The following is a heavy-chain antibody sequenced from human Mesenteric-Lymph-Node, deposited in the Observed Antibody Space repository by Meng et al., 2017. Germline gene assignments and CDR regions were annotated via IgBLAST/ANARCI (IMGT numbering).Heavy chain of an antibody. CDR2: ISSSSSYI. J-gene: IGHJ6*02. CDR1: GFTVSINY. Sequence: GESLKISCAASGFTVSINYMSWVRQAPGKGLEWVSSISSSSSYIYYADSVKGRFTISRDNAKNSLYLQMNSLRAEDTALYYCARGGEGYYYYAMDVWGQGTTVTVSS. V-gene: IGHV3-21*04. CDR3: ARGGEGYYYYAMDV. D-gene: IGHD3-10*01.